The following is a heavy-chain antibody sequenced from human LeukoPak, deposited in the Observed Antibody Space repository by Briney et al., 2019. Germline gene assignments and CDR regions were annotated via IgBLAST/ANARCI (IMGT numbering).Heavy chain of an antibody. CDR2: IYPGDSDT. D-gene: IGHD2-21*02. CDR1: GYSFTSYW. CDR3: ARGSYRGGDCYLEYFQH. J-gene: IGHJ1*01. V-gene: IGHV5-51*01. Sequence: GESLKISCKGSGYSFTSYWIGWVRQMPGKGLEWMGIIYPGDSDTRYSPSFQGQVTISADKSISTAYLQWSSLKASDTAMYYCARGSYRGGDCYLEYFQHWGQGTLVTVSS.